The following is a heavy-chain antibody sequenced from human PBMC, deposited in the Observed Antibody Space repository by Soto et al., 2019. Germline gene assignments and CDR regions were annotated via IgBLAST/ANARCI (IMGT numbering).Heavy chain of an antibody. Sequence: QVQLQESGPGLVKPSETLSLTCTVSGGSISSYYWSWIRQPAGKGLEWIGRIYTSWSTNYNPSLKRRVTMSVDTSKNQFSLKLSSVTAADTAVYYCAGGKSRWYAWDGMDVWGQGTNVTVSS. J-gene: IGHJ6*02. D-gene: IGHD3-16*01. CDR3: AGGKSRWYAWDGMDV. CDR2: IYTSWST. V-gene: IGHV4-4*07. CDR1: GGSISSYY.